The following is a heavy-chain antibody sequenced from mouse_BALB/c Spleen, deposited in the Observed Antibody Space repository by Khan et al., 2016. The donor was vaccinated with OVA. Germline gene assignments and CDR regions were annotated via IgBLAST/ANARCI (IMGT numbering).Heavy chain of an antibody. V-gene: IGHV1-53*01. D-gene: IGHD3-2*02. CDR1: GYTFTSYY. CDR3: TRSGYVSFAY. Sequence: VQLQQSGAELVKPGASVRLSCKASGYTFTSYYLYWVKPRPGQGLEWIGDINPSNGDTNFNEKFKSNATLTVDKSSSTAYIHLNSLTSEDSAVYYGTRSGYVSFAYWGQGTLVTVSA. CDR2: INPSNGDT. J-gene: IGHJ3*01.